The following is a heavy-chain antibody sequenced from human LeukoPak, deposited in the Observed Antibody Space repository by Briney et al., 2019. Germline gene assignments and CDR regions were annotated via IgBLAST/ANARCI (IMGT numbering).Heavy chain of an antibody. CDR3: ARVTYGSGTYGAFDY. CDR1: GFTFRTYW. V-gene: IGHV3-7*03. Sequence: GGSLRLSCAASGFTFRTYWMGWVRQAPGKGLEWVANIKQDGSEKYYVDSVKGRFTISRDNAKNSLYLQMNSLRAEDTAVYYCARVTYGSGTYGAFDYWGQGTLDTVSS. J-gene: IGHJ4*02. D-gene: IGHD3-10*01. CDR2: IKQDGSEK.